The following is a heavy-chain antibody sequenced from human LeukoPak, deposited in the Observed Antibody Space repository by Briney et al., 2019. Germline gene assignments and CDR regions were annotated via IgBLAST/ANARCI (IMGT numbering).Heavy chain of an antibody. CDR2: INHSGRT. D-gene: IGHD2-2*02. Sequence: SETLSLTCAVYGGSFSGYYWSWIRQPPGKGLEWIGEINHSGRTNYNPSLKSRVTLSVDTSKSQFSLKLTSVTAADTAVYYCARAIHCSSATCYRPFDYWGQGTLVTVSS. J-gene: IGHJ4*02. CDR3: ARAIHCSSATCYRPFDY. V-gene: IGHV4-34*01. CDR1: GGSFSGYY.